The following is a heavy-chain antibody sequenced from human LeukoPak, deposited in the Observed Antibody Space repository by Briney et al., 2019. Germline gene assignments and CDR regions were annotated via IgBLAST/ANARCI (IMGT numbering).Heavy chain of an antibody. CDR1: GFTFSSYA. J-gene: IGHJ4*02. D-gene: IGHD5-24*01. V-gene: IGHV3-30-3*01. Sequence: GGSLRLSCAASGFTFSSYAMHWVRQAPGKGLEWVAVISYDGSNKYYADSVKGRFTISRDNSNNTLCLQMSSLRAEDTAVYYCARSPPTTIKYYYDYWGQGTLVTVSS. CDR2: ISYDGSNK. CDR3: ARSPPTTIKYYYDY.